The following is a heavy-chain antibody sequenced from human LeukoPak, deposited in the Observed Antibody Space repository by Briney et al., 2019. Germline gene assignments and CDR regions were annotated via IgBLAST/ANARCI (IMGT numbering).Heavy chain of an antibody. CDR3: AREESISGWYYFGS. Sequence: SETLSLTCTVSGGSISSYYWNWIRQSAEKKREWIGRIYSSGITHYNPSLKSRITISIDEPKNQFSLKLTSVTTADTAVYYCAREESISGWYYFGSWGQGTLVTVST. D-gene: IGHD6-19*01. V-gene: IGHV4-4*07. CDR2: IYSSGIT. CDR1: GGSISSYY. J-gene: IGHJ4*02.